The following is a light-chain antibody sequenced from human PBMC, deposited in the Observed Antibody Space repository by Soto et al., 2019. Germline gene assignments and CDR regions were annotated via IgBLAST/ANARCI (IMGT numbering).Light chain of an antibody. CDR2: DTS. V-gene: IGKV3-20*01. Sequence: EIVLTQSPATLSLSPGERATLSCRASQSVSSYLAWYQQKPGQAPRLLIYDTSSRATGIPDRFSGSGSGTDFTLTISRLELEDFAVYYCQQYGSSLLTFGGGTKVDIK. J-gene: IGKJ4*01. CDR1: QSVSSY. CDR3: QQYGSSLLT.